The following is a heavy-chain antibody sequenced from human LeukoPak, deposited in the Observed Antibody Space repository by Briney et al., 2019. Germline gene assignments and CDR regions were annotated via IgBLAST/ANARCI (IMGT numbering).Heavy chain of an antibody. CDR2: ISAYNGNT. Sequence: GASVKVSCKASGGTFSSYGISWVRQAPGQGLEWMGWISAYNGNTNYAQKLQGRVTMTTDTSTSTAYMELRSLRSDDTAVYYCARVLLGATPLGGMDVWGQGTTVTVSS. CDR1: GGTFSSYG. J-gene: IGHJ6*02. V-gene: IGHV1-18*01. CDR3: ARVLLGATPLGGMDV. D-gene: IGHD1-26*01.